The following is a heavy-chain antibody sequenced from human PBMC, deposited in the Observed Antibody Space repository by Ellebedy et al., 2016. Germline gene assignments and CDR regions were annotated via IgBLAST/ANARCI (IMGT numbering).Heavy chain of an antibody. V-gene: IGHV1-18*01. D-gene: IGHD6-13*01. CDR1: GYTFTSYG. CDR3: ARDAGIAAAGISEYYYMDV. Sequence: ASVKVSXXASGYTFTSYGISWVRQAPGQGLEWMGWISAYNGNTNYAQKLQGRVTMTTDTSTSTAYMELRSLRSDDTAVYYCARDAGIAAAGISEYYYMDVWGKGTTVTVSS. CDR2: ISAYNGNT. J-gene: IGHJ6*03.